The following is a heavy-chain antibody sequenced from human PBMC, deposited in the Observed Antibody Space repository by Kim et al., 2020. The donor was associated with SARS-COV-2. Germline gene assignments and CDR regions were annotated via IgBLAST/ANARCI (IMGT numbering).Heavy chain of an antibody. V-gene: IGHV4-34*01. J-gene: IGHJ4*02. D-gene: IGHD3-10*01. CDR1: GGSFSGYY. CDR2: INHSGST. Sequence: SETLSLTCAVYGGSFSGYYWSWIRQPPGKGLEWIGEINHSGSTNYNPSLKSRVTISVDTSKNQFSLKLSSVTAADTAVYYCARGMVAMVRRRHPFDYWGQGTLGTVSS. CDR3: ARGMVAMVRRRHPFDY.